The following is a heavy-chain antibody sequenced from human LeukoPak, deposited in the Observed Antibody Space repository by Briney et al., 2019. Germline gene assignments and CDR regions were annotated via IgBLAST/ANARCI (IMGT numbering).Heavy chain of an antibody. CDR2: MNPNSGNT. J-gene: IGHJ1*01. Sequence: ASVKVSCKASGYTFTSYDINWVRQATGQGLEWMGWMNPNSGNTGYAQKFQGRVTMTRNTSISTAYMELSSLRAEDTAVYYCVDSSGYYYPFQHWGQGTLVTVSS. CDR1: GYTFTSYD. V-gene: IGHV1-8*01. CDR3: VDSSGYYYPFQH. D-gene: IGHD3-22*01.